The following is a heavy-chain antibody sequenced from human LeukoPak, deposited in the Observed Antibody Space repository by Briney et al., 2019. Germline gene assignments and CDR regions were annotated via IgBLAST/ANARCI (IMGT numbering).Heavy chain of an antibody. Sequence: SVTVSFKASGGTFSSHAFSWVRQAPGHGLEWMGGIIPIFGTANYAQKFQGRVTITADESTSTAYMELSSLRSEDTAVYYCAREWADAFDIWGQGTMVTVSS. D-gene: IGHD1-26*01. CDR1: GGTFSSHA. J-gene: IGHJ3*02. CDR2: IIPIFGTA. V-gene: IGHV1-69*13. CDR3: AREWADAFDI.